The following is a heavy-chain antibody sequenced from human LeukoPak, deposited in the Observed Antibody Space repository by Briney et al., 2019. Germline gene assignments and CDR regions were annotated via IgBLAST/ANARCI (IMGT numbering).Heavy chain of an antibody. D-gene: IGHD3-3*01. CDR3: AKDPRQGGSWSGAFDY. Sequence: QTGGSLRLSCAASGFTFGSYWMHWVRQAPGKGLVWVSRINTDGGSTTYADSVKGRFTISRDNAKNTLYLQMNSLRAEDTAVYYCAKDPRQGGSWSGAFDYWGQGTLVTVSS. CDR2: INTDGGST. CDR1: GFTFGSYW. J-gene: IGHJ4*02. V-gene: IGHV3-74*01.